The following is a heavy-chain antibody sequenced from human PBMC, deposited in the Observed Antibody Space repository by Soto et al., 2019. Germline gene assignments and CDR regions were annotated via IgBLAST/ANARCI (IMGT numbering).Heavy chain of an antibody. CDR1: GYTFTSYY. CDR2: INPSGGST. D-gene: IGHD6-13*01. Sequence: ASVKVSCKASGYTFTSYYMHWVRQAPGQGLEWMGIINPSGGSTSYAQKFQGRVTMTRDTSTSTVYMELSSLRSEDTAVYYCARHSSAAYTPAAGLFDYWGQVTLGPVSS. J-gene: IGHJ4*02. CDR3: ARHSSAAYTPAAGLFDY. V-gene: IGHV1-46*01.